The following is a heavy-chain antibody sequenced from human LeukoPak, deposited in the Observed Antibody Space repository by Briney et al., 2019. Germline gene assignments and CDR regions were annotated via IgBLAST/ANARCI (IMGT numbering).Heavy chain of an antibody. D-gene: IGHD6-13*01. Sequence: GGSLRLSCAASGFTFSRYAMGWVRQAPGKGLEWVSGISGRESGTYYADSVKGRFTISRDNSKNTLYLQMNSLRAEDTAVYYCARGGNSSSWYARTLDVDYWGQGTLVTVSS. J-gene: IGHJ4*02. V-gene: IGHV3-23*01. CDR3: ARGGNSSSWYARTLDVDY. CDR1: GFTFSRYA. CDR2: ISGRESGT.